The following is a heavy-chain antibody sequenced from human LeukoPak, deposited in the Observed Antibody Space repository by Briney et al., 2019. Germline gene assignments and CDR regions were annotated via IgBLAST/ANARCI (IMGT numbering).Heavy chain of an antibody. CDR1: GYSFTRYW. CDR3: ARRCMSGYCSSGGPMDDY. CDR2: IYPADSDT. J-gene: IGHJ4*02. V-gene: IGHV5-51*01. Sequence: GESLKISCKGSGYSFTRYWIGWVRQMPETGLEWMGVIYPADSDTTYNPSFQGQVTISVDRSINTAYLQWSSLKASDTAMYYCARRCMSGYCSSGGPMDDYWGQGTLDTVSS. D-gene: IGHD2-15*01.